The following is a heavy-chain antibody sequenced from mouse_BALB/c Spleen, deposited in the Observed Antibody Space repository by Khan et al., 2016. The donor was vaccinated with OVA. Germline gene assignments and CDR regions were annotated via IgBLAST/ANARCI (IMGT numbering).Heavy chain of an antibody. V-gene: IGHV5-9-3*01. Sequence: EVELVESGGGSVKPGGSLKLSCAASGFTFSSYAMSWVRQTPEKRLEWVATISSGGSYTSYPDSVKGRFTISRNNAKNTLYLQMSSLRSEDTAMYYCARVAWGYFDYWGQGTILTVSS. D-gene: IGHD1-1*02. J-gene: IGHJ2*01. CDR1: GFTFSSYA. CDR3: ARVAWGYFDY. CDR2: ISSGGSYT.